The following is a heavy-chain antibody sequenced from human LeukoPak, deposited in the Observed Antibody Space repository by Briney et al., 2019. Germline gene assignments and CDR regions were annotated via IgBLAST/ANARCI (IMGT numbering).Heavy chain of an antibody. CDR3: ARGYCSGTSCFGAFDI. CDR1: GFSISNSA. V-gene: IGHV3-7*01. Sequence: GGSLRLSCAASGFSISNSAMSWVRQAPGKGLEWVANIGQDGTEKNYVDSVKGRFTISRDNAKNSLYLQMSSLRAEDTAVYHCARGYCSGTSCFGAFDIWGQGTMVPVSS. D-gene: IGHD2-2*01. J-gene: IGHJ3*02. CDR2: IGQDGTEK.